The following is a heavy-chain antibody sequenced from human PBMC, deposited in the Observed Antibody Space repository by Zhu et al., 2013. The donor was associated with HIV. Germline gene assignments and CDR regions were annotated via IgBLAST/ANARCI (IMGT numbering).Heavy chain of an antibody. CDR3: ARDLRHYNNYGLLGY. CDR1: GGTFRNYA. Sequence: QVHLEQSGPEVKKPGSSVTVSCTASGGTFRNYAFSWVRQAPGQGLEWMGWISAYNGNTNYAQKLQGRVTMTTDTSTSTAYMELRSLRSDDTAVYYCARDLRHYNNYGLLGYWGQGTLVTVSS. D-gene: IGHD4-4*01. J-gene: IGHJ4*02. CDR2: ISAYNGNT. V-gene: IGHV1-18*01.